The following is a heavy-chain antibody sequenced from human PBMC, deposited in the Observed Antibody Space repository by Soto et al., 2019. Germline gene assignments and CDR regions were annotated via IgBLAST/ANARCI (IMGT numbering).Heavy chain of an antibody. CDR2: IYYSGST. J-gene: IGHJ4*02. CDR3: ARAGITIFGVVISPSNYFDY. Sequence: SETLSLTCTVSGGSISSGGYYWSWIRQHPGKGLEWIGYIYYSGSTYYNPSLKSRVTISVDTFKNQFSLKLSSVTAADTAVYYCARAGITIFGVVISPSNYFDYWGQGTLVTVSS. V-gene: IGHV4-31*03. CDR1: GGSISSGGYY. D-gene: IGHD3-3*01.